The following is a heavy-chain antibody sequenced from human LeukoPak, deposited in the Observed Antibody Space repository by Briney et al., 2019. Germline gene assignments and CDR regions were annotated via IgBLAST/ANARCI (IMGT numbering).Heavy chain of an antibody. CDR1: GGSISSYY. CDR3: ARDPLDGMDV. J-gene: IGHJ6*02. CDR2: IYYSGST. Sequence: SETLSLTCTVSGGSISSYYWSWIRQPPGKGLEWIGYIYYSGSTNYNPSLKSRVTISVDTSMNQFSLKLSSVTAADTAVYYCARDPLDGMDVWGQGTTVTVSS. V-gene: IGHV4-59*01.